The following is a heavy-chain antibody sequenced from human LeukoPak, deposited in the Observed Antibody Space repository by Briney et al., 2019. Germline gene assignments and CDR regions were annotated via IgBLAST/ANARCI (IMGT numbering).Heavy chain of an antibody. CDR3: AKAIGTTKSPFDY. V-gene: IGHV3-23*01. CDR1: GFTFSSYG. D-gene: IGHD1-1*01. CDR2: ISGSGGST. J-gene: IGHJ4*02. Sequence: PGGSLRLSCAASGFTFSSYGMHWVRQAPGKGLEWVSGISGSGGSTYYADSVKGRFTISRDNSKNTLYVQMNSLRAEDTAVYYCAKAIGTTKSPFDYWGQGTLVTVSS.